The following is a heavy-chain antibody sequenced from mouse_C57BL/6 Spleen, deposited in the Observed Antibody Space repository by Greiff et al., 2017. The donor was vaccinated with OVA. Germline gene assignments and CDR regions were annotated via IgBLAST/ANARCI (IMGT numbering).Heavy chain of an antibody. Sequence: VQLQQSGAELVRPGTSVKVSCKASGYAFTNYLIEWVKQRPGQGLEWIGVINPGSGGTNYNEKFKGKAKLTADKSSSTAYMQLSSRTSEDSAVYFCARVTTVDYFDYWGQGTTLTVSS. CDR2: INPGSGGT. CDR1: GYAFTNYL. J-gene: IGHJ2*01. V-gene: IGHV1-54*01. CDR3: ARVTTVDYFDY. D-gene: IGHD1-1*01.